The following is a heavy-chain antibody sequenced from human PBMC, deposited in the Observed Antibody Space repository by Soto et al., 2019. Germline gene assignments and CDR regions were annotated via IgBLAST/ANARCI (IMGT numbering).Heavy chain of an antibody. CDR3: TKGPIFGVVTHYFDS. D-gene: IGHD3-3*01. CDR2: VSGGGDGT. J-gene: IGHJ4*01. V-gene: IGHV3-23*04. Sequence: EVQLVESGGGLVQPGGSLRLSCAASGFTFSSYAMNWVRQAPGKGLEWVSSVSGGGDGTYYADSVKGRFTISRDNSKNTLYLQMNSLRAQDTAVYFCTKGPIFGVVTHYFDSWGHGTLVTVSS. CDR1: GFTFSSYA.